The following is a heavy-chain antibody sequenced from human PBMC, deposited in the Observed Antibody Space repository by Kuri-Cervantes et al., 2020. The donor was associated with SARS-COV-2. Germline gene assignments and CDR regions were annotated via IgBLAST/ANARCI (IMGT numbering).Heavy chain of an antibody. Sequence: GGSLRLSCAASGFTFSSYGMHWVRQAPGKGLEWVAVIWYDGSNKYYADSVKGRFTISRDNSKNTLYLQMNSLRAEDTALYYCARITLYGDYFDYWGQGTLVTVSS. V-gene: IGHV3-33*08. CDR2: IWYDGSNK. CDR1: GFTFSSYG. J-gene: IGHJ4*02. CDR3: ARITLYGDYFDY. D-gene: IGHD4-17*01.